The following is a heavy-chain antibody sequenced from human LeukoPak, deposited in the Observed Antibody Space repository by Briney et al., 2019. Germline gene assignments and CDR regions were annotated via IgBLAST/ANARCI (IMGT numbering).Heavy chain of an antibody. CDR2: IIPIFGTA. CDR3: ARGVTIEVGATGYYFDY. Sequence: SVKVSCKASGGTFSSYAISWVRQAPGQGLEWMGGIIPIFGTANYTQKFQGRVTITEDKSTSTAYMELSSLRSEDTAVYYCARGVTIEVGATGYYFDYWGQGTLVTVSS. CDR1: GGTFSSYA. J-gene: IGHJ4*02. V-gene: IGHV1-69*06. D-gene: IGHD1-26*01.